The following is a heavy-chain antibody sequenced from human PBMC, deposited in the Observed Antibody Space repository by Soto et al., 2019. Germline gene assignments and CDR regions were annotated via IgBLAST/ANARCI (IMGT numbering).Heavy chain of an antibody. J-gene: IGHJ4*02. Sequence: PSETLSLTCTVSGVSISSSSYYCGWIRQPPGKGLEWIGSIYYSGSTYYNPSLKSRVTISVDTSKNQFSLKLSSVTAADTAVYYCARNLSSSFNYSDYWGQGTLVTVSS. V-gene: IGHV4-39*01. D-gene: IGHD6-13*01. CDR3: ARNLSSSFNYSDY. CDR1: GVSISSSSYY. CDR2: IYYSGST.